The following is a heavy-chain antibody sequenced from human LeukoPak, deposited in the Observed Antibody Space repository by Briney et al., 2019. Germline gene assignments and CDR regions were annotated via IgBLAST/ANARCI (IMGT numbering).Heavy chain of an antibody. V-gene: IGHV4-31*03. CDR2: IYYSGST. Sequence: PSETLSLTCTVSGGSISSGGYYWSWIRQHPGKGLEWIGYIYYSGSTYYNPSLKSRVTISVDTSKNQFSLKLSSATAADTAVYYCARGLAVGDLYFDYWGQGTLVTVSS. D-gene: IGHD3-3*02. CDR3: ARGLAVGDLYFDY. J-gene: IGHJ4*02. CDR1: GGSISSGGYY.